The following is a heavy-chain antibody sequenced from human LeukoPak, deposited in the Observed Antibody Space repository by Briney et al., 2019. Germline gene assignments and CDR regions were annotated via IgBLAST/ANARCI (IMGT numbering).Heavy chain of an antibody. CDR3: AAGSEWQSNWFDP. CDR2: INPNSGGT. V-gene: IGHV1-2*06. CDR1: GYTFTGYY. J-gene: IGHJ5*02. Sequence: GASVKVSCKASGYTFTGYYMHWVRRAPGQGLKWMGRINPNSGGTNYAQQFQGRVTMTRDTSISTAYMELSSLRSDDTAVYYCAAGSEWQSNWFDPWGQGTLVTVSS. D-gene: IGHD3-3*01.